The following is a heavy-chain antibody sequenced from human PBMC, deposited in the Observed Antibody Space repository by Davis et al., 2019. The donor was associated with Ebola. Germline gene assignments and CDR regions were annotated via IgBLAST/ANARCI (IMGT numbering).Heavy chain of an antibody. V-gene: IGHV3-49*04. CDR3: TRDRMTAILDY. J-gene: IGHJ4*02. Sequence: GESLKISCTASGFTFGDYAMSWVRQAPGKGLEWVGFIRSKAYGGTTEYAASVKGRFTISRDDSKSIAYLQMNSLKTEDTAVYYCTRDRMTAILDYWGQGTLVTVSS. CDR2: IRSKAYGGTT. D-gene: IGHD2-21*02. CDR1: GFTFGDYA.